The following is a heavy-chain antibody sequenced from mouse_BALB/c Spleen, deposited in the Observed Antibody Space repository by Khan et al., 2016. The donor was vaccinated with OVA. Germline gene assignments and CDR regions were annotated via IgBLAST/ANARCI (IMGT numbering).Heavy chain of an antibody. V-gene: IGHV1S137*01. CDR1: GYTFTDFT. J-gene: IGHJ3*01. CDR3: EMGGGGDRFAY. Sequence: QVQLKESGAELVRPGVSVKISCKGSGYTFTDFTMHWVKQSHAKSLEWIGVVNTYYGDATYNQKFKGKATMTVDKSSTTAYMELARLTSEDSAIYFCEMGGGGDRFAYWGQGTLVTVSA. CDR2: VNTYYGDA.